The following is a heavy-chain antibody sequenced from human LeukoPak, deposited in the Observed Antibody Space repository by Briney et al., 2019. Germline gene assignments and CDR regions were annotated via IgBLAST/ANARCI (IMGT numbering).Heavy chain of an antibody. V-gene: IGHV6-1*01. CDR2: TYYRSKWYT. Sequence: SHTLSLTCAISGDSFSINSAAWNWIRQSPSRGLEWLGRTYYRSKWYTEYAVSVKSRITINPDTSKNQFSLQLSSVNPEDTAVYYCARLGSGSNYWGQGTLVTVSS. CDR1: GDSFSINSAA. CDR3: ARLGSGSNY. J-gene: IGHJ4*02. D-gene: IGHD3-10*01.